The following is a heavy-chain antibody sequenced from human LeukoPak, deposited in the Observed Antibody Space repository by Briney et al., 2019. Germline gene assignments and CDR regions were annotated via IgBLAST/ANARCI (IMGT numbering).Heavy chain of an antibody. CDR1: GFTFSRYS. V-gene: IGHV3-48*04. J-gene: IGHJ4*02. D-gene: IGHD6-13*01. CDR2: ISRSSSTI. CDR3: ARGIAAAGNPIGIDY. Sequence: GGSLRLSCAASGFTFSRYSMNWVRQAPGKGLKWVSYISRSSSTIHYADSVKGRFTISRDNAKSSLFLQMNSLRAEDTAVYYCARGIAAAGNPIGIDYWGQGTLVTVSS.